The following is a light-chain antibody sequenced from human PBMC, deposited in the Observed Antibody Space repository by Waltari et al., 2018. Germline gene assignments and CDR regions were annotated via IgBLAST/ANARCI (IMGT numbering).Light chain of an antibody. V-gene: IGLV2-23*01. Sequence: QSALTQPASVSGSPGQSITISCTGTSSDVGNYNLVSWYQQHPGKAPQLIICEGSKRPSGVSNRFSGSKFGNTASLTISGLQAEDDADYYCCSYAAYSPVLFGGGTKVTVL. CDR1: SSDVGNYNL. CDR3: CSYAAYSPVL. J-gene: IGLJ2*01. CDR2: EGS.